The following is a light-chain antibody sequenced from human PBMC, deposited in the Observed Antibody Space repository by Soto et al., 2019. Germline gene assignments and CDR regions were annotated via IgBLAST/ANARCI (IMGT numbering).Light chain of an antibody. CDR3: SSYTSSREKV. CDR2: DVS. Sequence: QSVLTQPASVSGSPGQSITISCTGTSSDVGGYNYVSWYQQYPGKAPKLMIYDVSNRPSGVSNRFSGSKSSNTASLTISGLQAEDEADYYCSSYTSSREKVFGTGTKVTVL. V-gene: IGLV2-14*01. CDR1: SSDVGGYNY. J-gene: IGLJ1*01.